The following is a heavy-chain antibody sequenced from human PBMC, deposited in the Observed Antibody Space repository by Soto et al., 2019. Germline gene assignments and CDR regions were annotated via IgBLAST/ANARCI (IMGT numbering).Heavy chain of an antibody. CDR3: ARGPQH. CDR2: LYHNGTT. Sequence: SGTLSLTCAVSGGSIISTHWWTWVRQSPGKGLELIGELYHNGTTNYNASLKSRLTISVDTSKYHFSLNLTPVTVRDTATYFCARGPQHWGPGKLVTRLL. V-gene: IGHV4-4*02. CDR1: GGSIISTHW. J-gene: IGHJ4*02.